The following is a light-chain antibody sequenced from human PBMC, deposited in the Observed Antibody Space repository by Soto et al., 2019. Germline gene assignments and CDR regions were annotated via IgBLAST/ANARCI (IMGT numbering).Light chain of an antibody. CDR3: QQAFRFPHT. V-gene: IGKV1-12*01. Sequence: DIPMTQSPFSLSASVGDRVTITCRASQAINGWLAWYQQKPGKAPQLLISVASRLERGVPSRFSGSGTGTEFTLTVTNLQPEDFATYYCQQAFRFPHTSGQGTKLEF. CDR1: QAINGW. CDR2: VAS. J-gene: IGKJ2*01.